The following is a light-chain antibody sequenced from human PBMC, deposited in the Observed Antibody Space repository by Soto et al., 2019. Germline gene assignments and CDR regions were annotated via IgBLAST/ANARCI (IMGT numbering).Light chain of an antibody. CDR3: QQYDNWPPIT. Sequence: EIVMTQSPATLSVSPGETVTLSCRASQSISNNLAWYRQKPGQAPRLLIFGASTRATGIPARFSASGSGTEFTLTISSLESEDSAVYYCQQYDNWPPITFGQGTRLEIK. V-gene: IGKV3-15*01. CDR2: GAS. CDR1: QSISNN. J-gene: IGKJ5*01.